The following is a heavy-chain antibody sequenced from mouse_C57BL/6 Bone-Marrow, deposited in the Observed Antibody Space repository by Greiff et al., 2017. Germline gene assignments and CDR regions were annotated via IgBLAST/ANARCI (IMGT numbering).Heavy chain of an antibody. CDR1: GFTFSAFY. V-gene: IGHV7-1*01. CDR2: SRNKANDYTT. D-gene: IGHD1-1*02. J-gene: IGHJ4*01. Sequence: EVQRVESGGGLVQSGRSLRLSCATSGFTFSAFYMEWVRHAPGKGLEWIAASRNKANDYTTEYRASVKGRFIVSRDTSQSILYLQMNALEAEDTAIYYCARDAGWAMDDWGKGTSVTVSS. CDR3: ARDAGWAMDD.